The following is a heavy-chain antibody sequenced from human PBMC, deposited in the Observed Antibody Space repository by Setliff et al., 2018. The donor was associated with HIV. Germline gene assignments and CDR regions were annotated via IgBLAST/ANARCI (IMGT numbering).Heavy chain of an antibody. J-gene: IGHJ4*02. CDR3: ARATVAIFGVVTATLHYFDY. Sequence: SETLSLTCTVSGGSISSSSYYWSWIRQPAGKGLEWIGRIYYSGSAYYNPSLKSRVTISVDTSKNQFSLKLSSVTAADTAVYYCARATVAIFGVVTATLHYFDYWGQGTLVTVSS. CDR2: IYYSGSA. V-gene: IGHV4-39*07. D-gene: IGHD3-3*01. CDR1: GGSISSSSYY.